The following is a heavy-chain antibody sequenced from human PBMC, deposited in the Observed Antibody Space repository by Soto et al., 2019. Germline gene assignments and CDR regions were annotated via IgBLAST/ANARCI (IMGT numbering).Heavy chain of an antibody. V-gene: IGHV4-34*01. CDR1: GGSFSGYY. Sequence: SETLSLTCAVSGGSFSGYYWSWIRQPPGKGLELIGEINHSGSTNYNPSLKSRVTISVDSSKNKFSLKLSSVTSADTAVYYCARDDLPPYNWFDPWGQGTLVTVSS. J-gene: IGHJ5*02. CDR3: ARDDLPPYNWFDP. CDR2: INHSGST.